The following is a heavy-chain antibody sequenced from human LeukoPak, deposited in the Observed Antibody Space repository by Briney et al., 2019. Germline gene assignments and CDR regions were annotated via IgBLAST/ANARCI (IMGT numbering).Heavy chain of an antibody. CDR3: ASSYGSNKNPFDY. CDR2: ISSNGDST. V-gene: IGHV3-64*01. D-gene: IGHD4/OR15-4a*01. Sequence: PGGSLRLSCTASVFTFYGYGMHWVRQAPGKGLEYVSAISSNGDSTYYANSVRGGFTISRDNSKNTLYLQMGSLRAEDTAVYYCASSYGSNKNPFDYWGQGTLVTVSS. CDR1: VFTFYGYG. J-gene: IGHJ4*02.